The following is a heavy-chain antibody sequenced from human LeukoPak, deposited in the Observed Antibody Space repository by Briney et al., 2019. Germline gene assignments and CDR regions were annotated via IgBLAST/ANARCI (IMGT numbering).Heavy chain of an antibody. CDR2: IYYSGST. CDR1: GGSISNYY. CDR3: ARYDNSGSALEN. D-gene: IGHD3-22*01. J-gene: IGHJ4*02. Sequence: SETLSLTCTVSGGSISNYYWSWIRQPPGKGLEWIGYIYYSGSTNYNPSLKSRVTISVDTSKNQFSLKLSSVTAADTAVYYCARYDNSGSALENWGQGTLVTVS. V-gene: IGHV4-59*01.